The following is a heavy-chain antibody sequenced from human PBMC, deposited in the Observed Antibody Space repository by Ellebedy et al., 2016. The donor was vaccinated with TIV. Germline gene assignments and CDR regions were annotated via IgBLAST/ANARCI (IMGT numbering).Heavy chain of an antibody. CDR3: ARAIEMATIFDAFDI. CDR1: GFTFSSYS. V-gene: IGHV3-21*01. D-gene: IGHD5-24*01. J-gene: IGHJ3*02. CDR2: ISSSSSYI. Sequence: GGSLRLXCAASGFTFSSYSMNWVRQAPGKGLEWVSSISSSSSYIYYADSVKGRFTISRDNAKNSLYLQMNSLRAEDTAVYYCARAIEMATIFDAFDIWGQGTMVTVSS.